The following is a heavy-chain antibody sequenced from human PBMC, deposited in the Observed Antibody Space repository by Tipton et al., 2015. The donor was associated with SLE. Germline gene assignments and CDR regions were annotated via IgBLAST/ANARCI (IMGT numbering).Heavy chain of an antibody. CDR1: GDSLVGYY. CDR3: AGRGDLVVVTAYVDY. D-gene: IGHD2-21*02. CDR2: IYYSGST. V-gene: IGHV4-59*12. J-gene: IGHJ4*03. Sequence: TLSLTCAVYGDSLVGYYWSWIRQPPGKGLEWIGYIYYSGSTNYNPSLKSRVTISVDTSKNQFSLKLSSVTAADTAVYYCAGRGDLVVVTAYVDYWGHGTLVTVSS.